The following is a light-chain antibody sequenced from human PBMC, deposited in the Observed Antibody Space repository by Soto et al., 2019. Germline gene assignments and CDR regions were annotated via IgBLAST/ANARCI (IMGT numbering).Light chain of an antibody. CDR1: SSDVGSYNL. J-gene: IGLJ3*02. CDR3: CSYTGSSTS. Sequence: QSVLTQPASVSGSPGQSITMSCAGASSDVGSYNLVPWYQQYPGKAPKLIIYEGNKRPSGVSNRFSGSGSGNTASLTISGLQAEDAADYSCCSYTGSSTSFGGGTKVTVL. V-gene: IGLV2-23*01. CDR2: EGN.